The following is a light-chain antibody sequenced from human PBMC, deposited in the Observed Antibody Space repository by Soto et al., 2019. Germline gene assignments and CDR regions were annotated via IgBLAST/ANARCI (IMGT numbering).Light chain of an antibody. J-gene: IGLJ2*01. Sequence: QSVLSQPPSASGTPGQRVTISCSGSSSNIGSQTVNWYRHLPGTAPKLLMYSNNQRPSGVPDRYSGSKSGTSASLAISGLQSEEEADHYCGAWDDSLNAGVIGAGIKLIVL. CDR3: GAWDDSLNAGV. V-gene: IGLV1-44*01. CDR2: SNN. CDR1: SSNIGSQT.